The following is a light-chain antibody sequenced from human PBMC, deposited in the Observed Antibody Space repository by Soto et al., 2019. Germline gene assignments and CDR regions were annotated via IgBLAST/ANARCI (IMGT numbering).Light chain of an antibody. CDR1: SGDIGAYNY. CDR3: CSYAHTSRV. CDR2: DVN. J-gene: IGLJ3*02. Sequence: QSVLTQPRSESGSPGQSVTFSCTGTSGDIGAYNYVSWYQFHPGKAPKMIIYDVNKRPSGVPDRFSGSKSGNTASLTISWLQAEDEADYYCCSYAHTSRVFGGGTKLTVL. V-gene: IGLV2-11*01.